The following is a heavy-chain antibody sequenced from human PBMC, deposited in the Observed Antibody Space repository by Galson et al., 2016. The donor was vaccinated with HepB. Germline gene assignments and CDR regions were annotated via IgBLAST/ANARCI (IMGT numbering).Heavy chain of an antibody. CDR1: GFTFTAYG. D-gene: IGHD5-12*01. Sequence: SVKVPCKASGFTFTAYGISWVRQAPGQGLEWMGWINAYNGNTKYAQSFQGRVTMTTDQSTGTAYMELWNRRSDDTALYYWARVLGGYDFYPWGQGTLVTVSS. CDR3: ARVLGGYDFYP. V-gene: IGHV1-18*01. CDR2: INAYNGNT. J-gene: IGHJ5*02.